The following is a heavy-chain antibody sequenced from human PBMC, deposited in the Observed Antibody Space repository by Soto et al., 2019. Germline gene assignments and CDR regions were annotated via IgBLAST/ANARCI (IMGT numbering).Heavy chain of an antibody. CDR1: GGTFNTYA. J-gene: IGHJ4*02. CDR2: IIPVFGIL. D-gene: IGHD2-15*01. Sequence: ASVKVSCKASGGTFNTYAISWVRQAPGQGLEWMGRIIPVFGILNYAQKFQGRVTITADKSTSTAYMELSSLRSEDTAVYYCARDLGGWPDYWGQGTLVTVSS. V-gene: IGHV1-69*04. CDR3: ARDLGGWPDY.